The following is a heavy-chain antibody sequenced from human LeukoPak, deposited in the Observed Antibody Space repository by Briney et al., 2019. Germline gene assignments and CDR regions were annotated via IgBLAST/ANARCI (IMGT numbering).Heavy chain of an antibody. D-gene: IGHD2-21*01. CDR3: ARESRVVIGDGYYLDS. CDR1: DVTITNYY. CDR2: LYIGRET. J-gene: IGHJ4*02. V-gene: IGHV4-4*07. Sequence: PSETLSLTCTVSDVTITNYYWTWIRQPAGKGLEWIGRLYIGRETDYNPSLRSRVTMSVDTSSSQFPLRLTSVTAADTATYYCARESRVVIGDGYYLDSWGPGTQITVSS.